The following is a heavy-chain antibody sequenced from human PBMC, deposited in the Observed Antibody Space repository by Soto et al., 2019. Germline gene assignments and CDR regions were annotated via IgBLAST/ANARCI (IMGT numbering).Heavy chain of an antibody. CDR2: IIPMFGTP. CDR1: GDTFTSYA. J-gene: IGHJ4*02. CDR3: ARNGVAGMDF. D-gene: IGHD3-3*01. V-gene: IGHV1-69*06. Sequence: QVQLVQSGAEVKKPGSSVKVSCTASGDTFTSYAFSWVRQAPGQGLEWMGGIIPMFGTPNYAQKFQGRLTITADKSPSTVYMELSGLRSEDTAVYFCARNGVAGMDFWGQGTLVTVSS.